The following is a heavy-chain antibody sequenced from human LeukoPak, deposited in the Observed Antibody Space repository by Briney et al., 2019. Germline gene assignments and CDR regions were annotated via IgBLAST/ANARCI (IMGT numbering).Heavy chain of an antibody. D-gene: IGHD3-10*01. Sequence: PGGSLRLSCAASGFTFSSYWMHWVRQAPGKGLVWVSRINSDGSSTSYADSVKGRFTISRDNAKNTLYLQMNSLRAEDTAVYYCARESEAPGVFDIWGQGTLVIVSS. V-gene: IGHV3-74*01. J-gene: IGHJ3*02. CDR3: ARESEAPGVFDI. CDR2: INSDGSST. CDR1: GFTFSSYW.